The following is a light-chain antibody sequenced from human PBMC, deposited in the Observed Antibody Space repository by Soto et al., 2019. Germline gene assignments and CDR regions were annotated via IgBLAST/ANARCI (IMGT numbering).Light chain of an antibody. CDR1: QSVSNRY. J-gene: IGKJ1*01. CDR3: QQYGSSPWT. CDR2: GAS. V-gene: IGKV3-20*01. Sequence: EIVLTQSPVTLSLSPWERATLSCRASQSVSNRYLAWYQQRPGQAPRLLIWGASSKTPGIPDRISGTGSGTDFTLTISRLEPEDFAVYYCQQYGSSPWTFGQGTKVEIK.